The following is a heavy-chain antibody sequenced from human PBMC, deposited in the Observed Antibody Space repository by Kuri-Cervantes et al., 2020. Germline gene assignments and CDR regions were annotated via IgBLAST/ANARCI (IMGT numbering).Heavy chain of an antibody. V-gene: IGHV4-59*01. CDR3: ARAGLSGTLWLWFDP. D-gene: IGHD1-26*01. Sequence: SETLSLTCTVSGGSISSYYWSWIRQPPGKRLEWNGYIYYSGSTNYNPSLKSRVTISVDTSKNQFSLKLSSVTAADTAVYYCARAGLSGTLWLWFDPWGQGTLVTVSS. CDR2: IYYSGST. CDR1: GGSISSYY. J-gene: IGHJ5*02.